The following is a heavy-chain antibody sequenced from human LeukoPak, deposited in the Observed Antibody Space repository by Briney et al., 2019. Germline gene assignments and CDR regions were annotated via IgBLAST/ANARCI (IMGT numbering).Heavy chain of an antibody. CDR2: ISSSTTST. J-gene: IGHJ6*02. Sequence: PGGSLRLSCAAAGFSFSSYSMNLVRQAPREGLEWVSSISSSTTSTYYADSLKGRFTISRDNAKNSLYLQMNSLRAEDTAVYYCARSLLGYCSGGSCYIDYYGMDVWGQGTTVTVSS. V-gene: IGHV3-21*01. D-gene: IGHD2-15*01. CDR3: ARSLLGYCSGGSCYIDYYGMDV. CDR1: GFSFSSYS.